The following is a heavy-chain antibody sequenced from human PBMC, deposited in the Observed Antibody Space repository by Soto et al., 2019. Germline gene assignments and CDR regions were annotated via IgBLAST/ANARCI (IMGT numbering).Heavy chain of an antibody. CDR1: GFTFSSYG. J-gene: IGHJ4*02. CDR2: ISYDGSNK. CDR3: AKDRAHSRYFPNYYFDY. V-gene: IGHV3-30*18. D-gene: IGHD3-9*01. Sequence: PGGSLRLSCAASGFTFSSYGMHWVRQAPGKGLEWVAVISYDGSNKFYADSVKGRFTISRDNSKNTLYLQMNSLRAEDTAMYYCAKDRAHSRYFPNYYFDYWGQGTLVTVSS.